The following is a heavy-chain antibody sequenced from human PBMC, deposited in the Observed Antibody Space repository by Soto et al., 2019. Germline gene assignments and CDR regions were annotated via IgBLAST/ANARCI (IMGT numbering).Heavy chain of an antibody. CDR1: GGSISSGDYY. V-gene: IGHV4-30-4*01. J-gene: IGHJ2*01. Sequence: SETLSLTCTVSGGSISSGDYYWSWIRQPPGKGLEWIGHSYFSGSTDYNPSLKSRVTISVDTSKKQFSLKLISVTAADTAIYYCARDRGGEADLWGRGTLVTVSS. CDR2: SYFSGST. D-gene: IGHD3-10*01. CDR3: ARDRGGEADL.